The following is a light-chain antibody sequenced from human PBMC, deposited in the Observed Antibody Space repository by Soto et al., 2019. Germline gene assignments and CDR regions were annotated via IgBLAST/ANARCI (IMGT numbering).Light chain of an antibody. CDR2: GAS. V-gene: IGKV3-20*01. CDR3: QQYGSSPLT. CDR1: QSVSSSY. J-gene: IGKJ3*01. Sequence: EIVLTQSPGTLSLSPGERATLSCRASQSVSSSYLAWYQQKPGQAPRLLIYGASSRATGIPDRFSGSGSGTDFTLTISRLEPEDFAVYYCQQYGSSPLTVGPGPKVDIK.